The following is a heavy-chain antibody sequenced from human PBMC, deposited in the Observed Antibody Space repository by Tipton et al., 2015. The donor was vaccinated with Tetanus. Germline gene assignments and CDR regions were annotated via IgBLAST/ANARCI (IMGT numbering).Heavy chain of an antibody. D-gene: IGHD2-15*01. CDR1: GFILSSYG. V-gene: IGHV3-33*01. CDR2: SWYDGTDK. J-gene: IGHJ4*02. Sequence: SLRLSCAASGFILSSYGIHWVRQAPGKGLEWVAVSWYDGTDKYYADSVKGRFTISRDNSKNTLYLQMNSLRAEDTAVYYCAREADCSGGSCFSGDLDNWGQGTQVTVSS. CDR3: AREADCSGGSCFSGDLDN.